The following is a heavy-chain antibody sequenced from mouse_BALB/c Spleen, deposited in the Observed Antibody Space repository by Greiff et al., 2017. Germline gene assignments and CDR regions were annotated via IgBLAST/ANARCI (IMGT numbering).Heavy chain of an antibody. Sequence: EVQLQQSGAELVKPGASVKLSCTASGFNIKDTYMHWVKQRPEQGLEWIGRIDPANGNTKYDPKFQGKATITADTSSNTAYLQLSSLTSEDTAVYYCAREAGGYDDYLEYFDVWGAGTTVTVSS. CDR3: AREAGGYDDYLEYFDV. CDR2: IDPANGNT. J-gene: IGHJ1*01. V-gene: IGHV14-3*02. D-gene: IGHD2-2*01. CDR1: GFNIKDTY.